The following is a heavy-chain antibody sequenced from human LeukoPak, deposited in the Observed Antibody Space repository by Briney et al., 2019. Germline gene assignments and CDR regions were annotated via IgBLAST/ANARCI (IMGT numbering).Heavy chain of an antibody. CDR2: ISGGGGTM. CDR1: GFTFSDYY. D-gene: IGHD5-24*01. CDR3: ARDPGEMASISYFDD. V-gene: IGHV3-11*01. Sequence: KSGGSLRLSCAASGFTFSDYYFSWIRLAPGKGLEWVAYISGGGGTMYYADSVKGRLPISRDNANNSLSLQINSLRADDTAIYDCARDPGEMASISYFDDWGQGTLVTVSS. J-gene: IGHJ4*02.